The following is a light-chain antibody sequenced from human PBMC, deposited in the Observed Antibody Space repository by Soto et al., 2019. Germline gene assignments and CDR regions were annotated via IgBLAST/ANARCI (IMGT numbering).Light chain of an antibody. CDR2: WAS. CDR1: QSVLYSSNSKND. J-gene: IGKJ2*02. CDR3: QQHYSSPCT. Sequence: DIVMTQSPDSLAVSLGERATINCKSSQSVLYSSNSKNDLAWYQQKPGQPPKLLIYWASTRETGVPDRFSGSGSGTDFTLTISSLQAEDVAVYYCQQHYSSPCTFGQGTKLEIK. V-gene: IGKV4-1*01.